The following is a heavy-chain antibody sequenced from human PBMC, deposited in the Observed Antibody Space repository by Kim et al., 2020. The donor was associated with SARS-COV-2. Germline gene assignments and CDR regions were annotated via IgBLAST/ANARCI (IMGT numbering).Heavy chain of an antibody. CDR3: ARQYSSGWEPFDY. V-gene: IGHV4-39*01. D-gene: IGHD6-19*01. J-gene: IGHJ4*02. Sequence: YNPSLKSRVTISVDTSKNQFSLKLSSVTAADTAVYYCARQYSSGWEPFDYWGQGTLVTVSS.